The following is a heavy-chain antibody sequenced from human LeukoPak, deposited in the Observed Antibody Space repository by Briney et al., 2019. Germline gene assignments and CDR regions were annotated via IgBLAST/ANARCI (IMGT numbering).Heavy chain of an antibody. J-gene: IGHJ6*03. CDR3: ARDKTPQLDNYYYYMDV. D-gene: IGHD6-13*01. CDR1: GGSISSSSYY. V-gene: IGHV3-48*01. Sequence: ETLSLTCTVSGGSISSSSYYWGWVRQAPGKGLEWVSYISSSSSTIYYADSVKGRFTISRDNAKNSLYLQMNSLRAEDTAVYYCARDKTPQLDNYYYYMDVWGKGTTVTISS. CDR2: ISSSSSTI.